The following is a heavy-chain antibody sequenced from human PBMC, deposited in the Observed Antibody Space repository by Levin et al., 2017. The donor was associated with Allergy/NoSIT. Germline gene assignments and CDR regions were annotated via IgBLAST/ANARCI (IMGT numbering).Heavy chain of an antibody. Sequence: GESLKISCAASGFTFSSYGMHWVRQAPGKGLEWVAVISYDGSNKYYADSVKGRFTISRDNSKNTLYLQMNSLRAEDTAVYYCAKGVVPAAMWSWFDPWGQGTLVTVSS. D-gene: IGHD2-2*01. J-gene: IGHJ5*02. V-gene: IGHV3-30*18. CDR1: GFTFSSYG. CDR2: ISYDGSNK. CDR3: AKGVVPAAMWSWFDP.